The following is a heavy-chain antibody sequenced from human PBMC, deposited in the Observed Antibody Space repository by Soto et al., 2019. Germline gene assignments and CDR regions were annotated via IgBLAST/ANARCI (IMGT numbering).Heavy chain of an antibody. Sequence: ASVKVSCKASGYTFTSYAMHWVRQAPGQRLEWMGWINAGNGNTKYSQKFQGRVTITRDTSASTAYMELSSLRSEDTAVYYCARGWYQLLSSWFDPWGQGTLVTSPQ. D-gene: IGHD2-2*01. J-gene: IGHJ5*02. CDR1: GYTFTSYA. CDR2: INAGNGNT. V-gene: IGHV1-3*01. CDR3: ARGWYQLLSSWFDP.